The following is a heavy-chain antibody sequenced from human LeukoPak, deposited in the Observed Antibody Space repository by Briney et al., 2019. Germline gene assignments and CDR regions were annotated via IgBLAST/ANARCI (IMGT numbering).Heavy chain of an antibody. V-gene: IGHV7-4-1*01. Sequence: GASVKVSCKTSGYTFTHYAMNWVRQAPGQGLQWMGWINTNTGIPTYARAFRGRFVFSMDTPVGAAYLQIDSLMPEDTAVYYCARGGYCTSATCNFFDFWGQGTPVTVSS. D-gene: IGHD2-8*01. J-gene: IGHJ4*02. CDR2: INTNTGIP. CDR1: GYTFTHYA. CDR3: ARGGYCTSATCNFFDF.